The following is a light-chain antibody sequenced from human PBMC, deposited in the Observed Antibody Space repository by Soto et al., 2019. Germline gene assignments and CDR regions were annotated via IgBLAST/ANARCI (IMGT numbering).Light chain of an antibody. V-gene: IGKV2-29*03. CDR1: QSLLHSDGKYY. CDR3: KQSVHHPT. CDR2: EAS. Sequence: DIVMTQTPLSLSVTPGQPASISCKSSQSLLHSDGKYYLYWYRQKTGQPTQLLIYEASSRFTGEPYRFSGSGSETDFTLKISRVEAEDVGIYYCKQSVHHPTFGQGTKLDIK. J-gene: IGKJ2*01.